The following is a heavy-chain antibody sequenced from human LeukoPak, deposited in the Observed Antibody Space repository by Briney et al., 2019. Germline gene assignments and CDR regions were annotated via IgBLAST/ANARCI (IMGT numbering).Heavy chain of an antibody. V-gene: IGHV4-61*02. J-gene: IGHJ5*02. Sequence: PSETLSLTCTVSGGSISSGSYYWNWIRQPAGKGLEWIGRIYTSGITNYNPSLKSRVTISVDTSKNQFSLKLSSVTAADTAVYYCARNRMFRGVIMANGSKYNWFDPWGQGTLVTVSS. CDR3: ARNRMFRGVIMANGSKYNWFDP. D-gene: IGHD3-10*01. CDR2: IYTSGIT. CDR1: GGSISSGSYY.